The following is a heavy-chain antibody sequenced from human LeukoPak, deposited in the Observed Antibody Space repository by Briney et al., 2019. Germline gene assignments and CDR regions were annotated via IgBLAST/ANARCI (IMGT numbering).Heavy chain of an antibody. CDR2: IYYSGST. D-gene: IGHD2-2*01. J-gene: IGHJ5*02. CDR1: GGSISSGGYS. V-gene: IGHV4-30-4*07. CDR3: ARHLTPRYCSSTSCQRVDWFDP. Sequence: SETLSLTCAVSGGSISSGGYSWSWIRQPPGKGLEWIGYIYYSGSTNYNPSLKSRVTISVDTSKNQFSLKLSSVTAADTAVYYCARHLTPRYCSSTSCQRVDWFDPLGPGNPGHRLL.